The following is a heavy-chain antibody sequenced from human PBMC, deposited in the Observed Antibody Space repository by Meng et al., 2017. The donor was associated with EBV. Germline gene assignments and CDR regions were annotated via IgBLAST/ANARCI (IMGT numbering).Heavy chain of an antibody. Sequence: QVQVESAGAEGKRPWSAVKISCKTSGGPFRSDAVSWVRQGPGQGLEWLGGLIPMSGAPHYAQKFQDRVTITADEYTRTHYMELSSLRSDDTAMYYCASESGRGFTPDFWGQGTLVTVSS. J-gene: IGHJ4*02. CDR2: LIPMSGAP. CDR3: ASESGRGFTPDF. V-gene: IGHV1-69*01. D-gene: IGHD3-10*01. CDR1: GGPFRSDA.